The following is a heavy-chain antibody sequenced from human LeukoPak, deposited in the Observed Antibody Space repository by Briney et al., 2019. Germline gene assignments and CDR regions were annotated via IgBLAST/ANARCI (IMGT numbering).Heavy chain of an antibody. J-gene: IGHJ5*02. D-gene: IGHD4-17*01. V-gene: IGHV3-74*01. CDR1: GFTFSSYW. Sequence: GGSLRLSCAASGFTFSSYWMHWVRQAPGKGLVWVSRINSDGSSTSYADSVKGRFTISRDDAKNTLYLQMNSLRAEDTAVYYCTRGVNGDSRFDPWGQGTPVIVSS. CDR3: TRGVNGDSRFDP. CDR2: INSDGSST.